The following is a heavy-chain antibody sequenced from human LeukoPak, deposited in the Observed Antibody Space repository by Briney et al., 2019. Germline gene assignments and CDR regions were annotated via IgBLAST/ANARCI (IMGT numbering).Heavy chain of an antibody. CDR2: INPNSGGT. D-gene: IGHD6-13*01. V-gene: IGHV1-2*06. CDR1: GYTFTAFY. CDR3: ARGYSSSWLDY. J-gene: IGHJ4*02. Sequence: AASVKVSCKASGYTFTAFYMHWVRQAPGQGLEWMGRINPNSGGTKYAQKFQGRVTMTTDTSINTAYLELSRLRSDDTAVYYCARGYSSSWLDYWGQGTLVTVSS.